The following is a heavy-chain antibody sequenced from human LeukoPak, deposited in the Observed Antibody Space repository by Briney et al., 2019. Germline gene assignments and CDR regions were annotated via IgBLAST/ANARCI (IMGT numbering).Heavy chain of an antibody. D-gene: IGHD3-10*01. CDR3: AKSFSGTYPDLDY. CDR2: IYDSGST. CDR1: GGSISNSY. Sequence: SETLSLTCTVSGGSISNSYWSWIRQPPGKGPEWIGYIYDSGSTNYNPSLRSQVTISVDTSKNQISLNLTSVTAADTAVYYCAKSFSGTYPDLDYWGQGTLVTVSS. J-gene: IGHJ4*02. V-gene: IGHV4-59*08.